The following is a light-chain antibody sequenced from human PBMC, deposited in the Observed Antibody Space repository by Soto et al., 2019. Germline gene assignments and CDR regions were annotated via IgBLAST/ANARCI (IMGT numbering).Light chain of an antibody. J-gene: IGKJ4*01. CDR2: DAS. Sequence: EIVLTQSPVTLSLSPGERATLSCRASQSVSAYLAWFQQKAGQPPRLLIYDASDRASGVPPRFSGSGSGTDFTLTITGLEPEDFAVYYCQQLNSYPLTFGGGTKVEIK. V-gene: IGKV3-11*01. CDR1: QSVSAY. CDR3: QQLNSYPLT.